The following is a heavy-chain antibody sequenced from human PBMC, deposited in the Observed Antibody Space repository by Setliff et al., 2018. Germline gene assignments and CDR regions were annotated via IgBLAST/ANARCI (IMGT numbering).Heavy chain of an antibody. V-gene: IGHV4-39*01. CDR2: IFHTGFS. D-gene: IGHD2-2*01. CDR1: GGSISSGHYY. CDR3: ARGIGGYCSSMSCSNESWP. J-gene: IGHJ5*02. Sequence: PSETLSLTCAVSGGSISSGHYYWGWVRQAPGKGLEWVATIFHTGFSYYNPSLKSRLTTSVDTSKNEFSLNVSSVTAADTAVYYCARGIGGYCSSMSCSNESWPWGQGTLVTVSS.